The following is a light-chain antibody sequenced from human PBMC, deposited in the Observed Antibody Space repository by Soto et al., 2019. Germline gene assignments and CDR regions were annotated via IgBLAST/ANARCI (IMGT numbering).Light chain of an antibody. CDR1: QSVSSSY. CDR3: DHYGRSPRR. CDR2: GAS. J-gene: IGKJ1*01. V-gene: IGKV3-20*01. Sequence: EIVLTQSPGTLSLSPGDRATLSCRASQSVSSSYLAWYQHKPGQAPRLVFYGASTRAPGIPDRFSGSGSGTDSNLTISRLEAEDFAVNYCDHYGRSPRRLGQGTKLEVK.